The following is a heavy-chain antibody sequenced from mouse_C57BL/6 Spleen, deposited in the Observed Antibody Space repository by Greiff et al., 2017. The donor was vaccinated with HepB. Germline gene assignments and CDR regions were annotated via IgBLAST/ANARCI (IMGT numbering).Heavy chain of an antibody. CDR2: IDPSDSYT. Sequence: QVHVKQPGAELVKPGASVKLSCKASGYTFTSYWMQWVKQRPGQGLEWIGEIDPSDSYTNYNQKFKGKATLTVDTSSSTAYMQLSSLTSEDSAVYYWAREKIQSRYFEVWGTGTTVTVSS. CDR1: GYTFTSYW. J-gene: IGHJ1*03. CDR3: AREKIQSRYFEV. D-gene: IGHD5-1*01. V-gene: IGHV1-50*01.